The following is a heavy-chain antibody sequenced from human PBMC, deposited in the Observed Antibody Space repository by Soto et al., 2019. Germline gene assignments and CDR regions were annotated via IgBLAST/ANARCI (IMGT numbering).Heavy chain of an antibody. J-gene: IGHJ4*02. V-gene: IGHV1-69*13. Sequence: SVKVSCKASGGSLTNYVIKWVRQAPGQGLEWVGGIIPLSVTTNYAQKFQGRVTITADVSTSTAYMELSSLRSEDTAVYYCATEGFSGSYLSNWGQGIQVTVSS. CDR1: GGSLTNYV. D-gene: IGHD1-26*01. CDR3: ATEGFSGSYLSN. CDR2: IIPLSVTT.